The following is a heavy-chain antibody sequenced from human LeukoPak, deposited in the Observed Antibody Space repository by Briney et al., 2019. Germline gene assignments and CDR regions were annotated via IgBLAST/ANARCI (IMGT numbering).Heavy chain of an antibody. CDR1: GYIFTSYA. V-gene: IGHV1-3*01. J-gene: IGHJ4*02. CDR3: AREAGGNFDY. Sequence: ASVKVSCKASGYIFTSYAMHWVRQAPGQRLEWMGWINAGNGNTKYSQKFQGRVTITRDTSASTAYMELSSLRSEDTAVYYCAREAGGNFDYWGQGTLVTVSS. D-gene: IGHD2-8*02. CDR2: INAGNGNT.